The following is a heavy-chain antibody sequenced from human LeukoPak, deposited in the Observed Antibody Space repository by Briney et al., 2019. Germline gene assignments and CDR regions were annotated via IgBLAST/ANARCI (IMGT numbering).Heavy chain of an antibody. V-gene: IGHV4-61*02. CDR2: IYTSGST. CDR3: ASTYYYDSSGYSRGAFDI. D-gene: IGHD3-22*01. Sequence: SETLSLTCTVSGGSISSGSYYWSWIRQPAGKGLEWIGRIYTSGSTNYNPSLKSRVTISVDTSKNQFSLKLSSVTAADTAVYYCASTYYYDSSGYSRGAFDIWGQGTMVTVSS. CDR1: GGSISSGSYY. J-gene: IGHJ3*02.